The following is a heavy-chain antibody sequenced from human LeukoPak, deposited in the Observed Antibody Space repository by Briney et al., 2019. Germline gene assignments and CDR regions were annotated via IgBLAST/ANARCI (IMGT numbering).Heavy chain of an antibody. CDR3: ARGPSVGSGWSPDY. CDR1: GFTFSDYE. J-gene: IGHJ4*02. CDR2: ISNSGSII. D-gene: IGHD6-19*01. V-gene: IGHV3-48*03. Sequence: AGGSLRLSCRGSGFTFSDYEMNWVRQAPGKGLEWISYISNSGSIIYYADSVKGRFTISRDNAKNSLFLQMHSLRAEDTAVYYCARGPSVGSGWSPDYWGQGTLVTVSS.